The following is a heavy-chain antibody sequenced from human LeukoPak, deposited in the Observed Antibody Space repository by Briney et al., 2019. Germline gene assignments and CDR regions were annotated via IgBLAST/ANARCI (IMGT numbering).Heavy chain of an antibody. CDR2: ISGSGGST. CDR1: GFTFSSYA. V-gene: IGHV3-23*01. J-gene: IGHJ5*02. CDR3: AKDPLHPPNWFDP. Sequence: GGSLGLSCAASGFTFSSYAMSWVRQAPGKGLEWVSAISGSGGSTYYADSVKGRFTISRDNSKNTLYLQMSSLRAEDTAVYYCAKDPLHPPNWFDPWGQGTLVTVSS.